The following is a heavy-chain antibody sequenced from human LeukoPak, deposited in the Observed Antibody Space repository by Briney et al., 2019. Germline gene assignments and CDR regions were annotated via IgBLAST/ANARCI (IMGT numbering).Heavy chain of an antibody. Sequence: ASVKVSCKISGYSFTDSYMYWIQQAPGKGLGWVGLVDPEDGEAIYAEKFQGRVTITADTSADTSYMELSSLRSDDTAVYYCATGSSSSHPDYWGQGTLVTVSS. V-gene: IGHV1-69-2*01. J-gene: IGHJ4*02. CDR2: VDPEDGEA. D-gene: IGHD6-6*01. CDR3: ATGSSSSHPDY. CDR1: GYSFTDSY.